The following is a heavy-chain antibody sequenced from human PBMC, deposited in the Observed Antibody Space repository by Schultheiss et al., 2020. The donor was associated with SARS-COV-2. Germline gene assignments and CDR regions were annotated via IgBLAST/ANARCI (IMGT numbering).Heavy chain of an antibody. J-gene: IGHJ6*02. CDR3: ARDGLILDYDYIGSANFYFYGMDV. V-gene: IGHV3-30*03. Sequence: GGSLRLSCAASGFTFSSYGMHWVRQAPGKGLEWVAVISYDGSNKYYADSVKGRFTISRDNSKNTLYLQMNSLGADDTAVYYCARDGLILDYDYIGSANFYFYGMDVWGQGTTVTVSS. CDR1: GFTFSSYG. CDR2: ISYDGSNK. D-gene: IGHD3-16*01.